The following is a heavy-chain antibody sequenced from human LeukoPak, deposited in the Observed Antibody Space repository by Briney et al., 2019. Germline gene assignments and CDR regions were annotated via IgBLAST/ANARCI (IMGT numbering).Heavy chain of an antibody. CDR3: ARDKGFDP. CDR2: IDQNGSEK. V-gene: IGHV3-7*01. J-gene: IGHJ5*02. Sequence: PGGSLRLSCATSGFTFNSYWMTWVRQAPGKGLEWVANIDQNGSEKYYVDSVKGRFTISRDNAKNSLYLQMNSLRAEDTAVYYCARDKGFDPWGQGTLVTVSS. CDR1: GFTFNSYW.